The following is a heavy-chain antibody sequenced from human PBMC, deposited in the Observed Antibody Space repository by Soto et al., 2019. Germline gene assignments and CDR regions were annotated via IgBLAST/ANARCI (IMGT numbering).Heavy chain of an antibody. D-gene: IGHD2-15*01. CDR2: INAGNGNT. J-gene: IGHJ4*02. Sequence: QVQLVQSGAEEKKPGASVKVSCKASGYTFTSYAMHWVRQAPGQRLEWMGWINAGNGNTKYSQKFQGRVTITRDTAASTAYMELSRLRSEDTAVYYCARDLGYALPGDWGQGTLVTVSS. V-gene: IGHV1-3*05. CDR1: GYTFTSYA. CDR3: ARDLGYALPGD.